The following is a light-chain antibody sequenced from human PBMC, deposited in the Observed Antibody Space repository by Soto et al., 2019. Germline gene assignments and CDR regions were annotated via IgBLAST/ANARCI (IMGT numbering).Light chain of an antibody. J-gene: IGKJ5*01. CDR2: GAS. CDR1: QSVSSD. CDR3: QQYGSSPST. V-gene: IGKV3D-15*02. Sequence: IVMKQSPATLSVYQGERATLSCRASQSVSSDLAWYHQKPGQAPRLLIYGASTRATGIPARFSGSGSGTDFTLTISRLEPEDFAVYYCQQYGSSPSTFGQGTLLEIK.